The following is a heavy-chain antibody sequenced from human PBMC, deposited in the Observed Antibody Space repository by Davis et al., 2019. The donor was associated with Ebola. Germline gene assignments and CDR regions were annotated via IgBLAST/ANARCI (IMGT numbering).Heavy chain of an antibody. Sequence: SVKVSCKASGGTFSSYAISWVRQAPGQGLEWMGGIIPIFGTANYAQKFQGRVTITADESTSTAYMELSSLRSEDTAVYYCARWGKNPYYNSSGYPDYYYGMDVWGQGTTVTVSS. V-gene: IGHV1-69*13. CDR1: GGTFSSYA. J-gene: IGHJ6*02. D-gene: IGHD3-22*01. CDR2: IIPIFGTA. CDR3: ARWGKNPYYNSSGYPDYYYGMDV.